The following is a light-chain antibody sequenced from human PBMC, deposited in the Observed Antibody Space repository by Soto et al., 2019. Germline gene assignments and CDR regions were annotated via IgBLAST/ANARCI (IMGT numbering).Light chain of an antibody. CDR2: DAS. V-gene: IGKV1-5*01. CDR3: QQYNSYRP. CDR1: QSISSW. Sequence: DIQRTQSPSTLSASVGDRVTITCRGSQSISSWLAWYQQKPGKAPKLLIYDASSLESGVPSRFSGSGSGTEFTLTISSLQPDDFATYYCQQYNSYRPFGQGTKVDIK. J-gene: IGKJ1*01.